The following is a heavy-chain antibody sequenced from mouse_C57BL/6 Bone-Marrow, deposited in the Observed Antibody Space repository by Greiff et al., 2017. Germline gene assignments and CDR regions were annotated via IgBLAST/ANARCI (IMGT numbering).Heavy chain of an antibody. V-gene: IGHV5-17*01. CDR1: GFTFSDYG. CDR3: ARKIFDY. CDR2: ISSGSSTI. Sequence: EVKLMESGGGLVKPGGSLKLSCAASGFTFSDYGMHWVRQAPEKGLEWVAYISSGSSTIYYADTVKGRFTISRDNAKNTLFLQMTSLRSEDTAMYYCARKIFDYWGQGTTLTVSS. J-gene: IGHJ2*01.